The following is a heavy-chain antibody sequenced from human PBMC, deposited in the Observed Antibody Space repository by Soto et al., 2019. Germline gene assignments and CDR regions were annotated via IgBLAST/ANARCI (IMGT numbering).Heavy chain of an antibody. Sequence: GGSLRLSCAASGFTFSSYSMNWVRQAPGKGLEWVSSISSSSSYIYYADSVKGRFTISRDNAKNSLYLQMNSLRAEDTAVYYCAREAGGVGYGDYAEGGDYWGQGTLVTVSS. CDR2: ISSSSSYI. V-gene: IGHV3-21*01. D-gene: IGHD4-17*01. CDR1: GFTFSSYS. CDR3: AREAGGVGYGDYAEGGDY. J-gene: IGHJ4*02.